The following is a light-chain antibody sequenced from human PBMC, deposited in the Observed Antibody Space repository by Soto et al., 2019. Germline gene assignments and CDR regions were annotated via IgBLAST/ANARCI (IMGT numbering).Light chain of an antibody. Sequence: EIVMTQSPATLSVSPGERATLSCRASQSVSSNLAWYQQKPGQAPRLLIYGVSTRATGIPARFRGSGAGAEFILTIISRQSDDVEVYYCEQYNNWPPLTFGGGTKVEIK. J-gene: IGKJ4*01. CDR3: EQYNNWPPLT. V-gene: IGKV3-15*01. CDR1: QSVSSN. CDR2: GVS.